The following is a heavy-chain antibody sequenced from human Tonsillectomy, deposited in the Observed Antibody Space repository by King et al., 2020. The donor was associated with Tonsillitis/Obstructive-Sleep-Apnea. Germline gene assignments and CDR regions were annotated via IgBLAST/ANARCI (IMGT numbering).Heavy chain of an antibody. CDR2: ISSNGGST. V-gene: IGHV3-64D*06. CDR1: GFTFSSYA. Sequence: VQLVESGGGLVQPGGSLRLSCSASGFTFSSYAMHWVRQAPGKGLEYVSAISSNGGSTYYADSVKGRFTISRDNSKNTLYLQMSSLRAEDTAVYYCVKGELLWFGELSYFDYWGQGTLVTVSS. CDR3: VKGELLWFGELSYFDY. J-gene: IGHJ4*02. D-gene: IGHD3-10*01.